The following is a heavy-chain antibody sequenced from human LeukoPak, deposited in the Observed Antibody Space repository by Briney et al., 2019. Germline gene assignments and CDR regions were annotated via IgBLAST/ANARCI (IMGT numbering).Heavy chain of an antibody. CDR1: GYTFTGYY. V-gene: IGHV1-2*02. CDR3: ARVDQRYCSGGSCYYYYGMDV. J-gene: IGHJ6*02. CDR2: INPNSGGT. Sequence: ASVKVSCKASGYTFTGYYMHWVRQAPGQGLEWMGWINPNSGGTNYAQKFQGRVTMTRDTSTSTAYMELSRLRSDDTAVYYCARVDQRYCSGGSCYYYYGMDVWGQGTTVTVSS. D-gene: IGHD2-15*01.